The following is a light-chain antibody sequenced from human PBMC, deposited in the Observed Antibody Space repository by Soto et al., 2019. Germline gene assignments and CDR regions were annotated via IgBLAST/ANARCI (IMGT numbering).Light chain of an antibody. J-gene: IGKJ4*01. CDR2: GIS. V-gene: IGKV3-15*01. CDR1: QSLTSY. CDR3: QKYNNWPLT. Sequence: EIVMTQSPGTLSLYPLPTPNLSCRASQSLTSYLAWYQQKPDQAPRLLIYGISTRATDIPARFSGSGSGTEFTLTISSLQSEDFAVYYCQKYNNWPLTFGRGNKGDIK.